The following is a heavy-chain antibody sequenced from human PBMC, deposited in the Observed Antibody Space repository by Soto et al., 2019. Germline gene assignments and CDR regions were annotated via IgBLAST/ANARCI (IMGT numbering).Heavy chain of an antibody. J-gene: IGHJ4*02. CDR2: ISSSSSTI. D-gene: IGHD3-10*01. Sequence: GGSLRLSCAASGFTFSSYSMNWVRQAPGKGLEWVSYISSSSSTIYYADSVKGRFTISRDNAKNSLYLQMNSLRAEDTAVYYCARDSPNYYGSGRVEEPFDYWGQGTLVTVSS. CDR1: GFTFSSYS. V-gene: IGHV3-48*01. CDR3: ARDSPNYYGSGRVEEPFDY.